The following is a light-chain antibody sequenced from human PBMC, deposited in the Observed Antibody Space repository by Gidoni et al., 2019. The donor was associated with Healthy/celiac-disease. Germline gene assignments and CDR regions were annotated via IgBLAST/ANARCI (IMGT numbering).Light chain of an antibody. CDR1: QDISNY. J-gene: IGKJ4*01. V-gene: IGKV1-33*01. CDR3: QQYDNLPLT. CDR2: DAS. Sequence: DIQMPQYPSSMSASVGDRVTITCQASQDISNYLNWYQQKPGKAPKLLIYDASNLETGVPARVSGSGSGTDFTFTISSLQPEDIATYYCQQYDNLPLTFGGGTKVEIK.